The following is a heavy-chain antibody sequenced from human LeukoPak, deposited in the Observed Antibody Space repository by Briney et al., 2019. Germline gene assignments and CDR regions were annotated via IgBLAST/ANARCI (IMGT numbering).Heavy chain of an antibody. J-gene: IGHJ4*02. V-gene: IGHV3-7*01. CDR2: IKQDGSEK. CDR1: GFTFSSYW. CDR3: AREALNGYIYFDY. Sequence: GGSLRLSCAASGFTFSSYWMSWVRQAPGKGLEWVANIKQDGSEKSYVDSVKGRFTISRDNAKNSLYLQTNSLRAEDSAVYYCAREALNGYIYFDYWGQGTLVTVSS. D-gene: IGHD5-24*01.